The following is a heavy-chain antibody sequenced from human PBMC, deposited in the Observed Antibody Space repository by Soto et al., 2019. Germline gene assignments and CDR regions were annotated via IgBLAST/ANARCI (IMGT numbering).Heavy chain of an antibody. D-gene: IGHD3-10*02. CDR3: AKNAVRLPMYNWLDP. V-gene: IGHV4-38-2*01. Sequence: SETLSLTCAVSGYSISSGYYWGWIRQPPGKGLEWIGSIYHSGSTYYNPSLKSRVTISVDTSKNQFSLKLSSVTAADTAVYYCAKNAVRLPMYNWLDPWGQGTMVTVYS. CDR1: GYSISSGYY. J-gene: IGHJ5*02. CDR2: IYHSGST.